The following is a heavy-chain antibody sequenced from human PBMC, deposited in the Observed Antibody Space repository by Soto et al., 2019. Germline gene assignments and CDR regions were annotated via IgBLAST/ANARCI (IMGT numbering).Heavy chain of an antibody. V-gene: IGHV5-10-1*01. Sequence: GESLKISCKGSGYTFTSYWITWVRQMPGKGLEWMGRIDPSDAYINYSPSFQGHVTISADKSIGTAYLQWSSLKASDTAMYYCARFRGGDTSGFYFDYWGQGTLVTVSS. D-gene: IGHD3-22*01. CDR1: GYTFTSYW. CDR2: IDPSDAYI. J-gene: IGHJ4*02. CDR3: ARFRGGDTSGFYFDY.